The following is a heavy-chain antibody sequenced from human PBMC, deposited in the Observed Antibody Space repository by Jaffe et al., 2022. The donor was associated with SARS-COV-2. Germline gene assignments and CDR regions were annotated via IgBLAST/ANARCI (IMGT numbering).Heavy chain of an antibody. CDR3: AREWGGSGGEVVTPYAY. Sequence: QVQLLQSGAEVKKPGSSVKVSCKASGGTFSSYTITWVRQAPGQGLEWMGGITPIFGTANYAQRFQGRVTITADESTSTAYMELSRLRSEDTALYYCAREWGGSGGEVVTPYAYWGQGTLVTVSS. D-gene: IGHD2-21*01. V-gene: IGHV1-69*01. CDR2: ITPIFGTA. J-gene: IGHJ4*02. CDR1: GGTFSSYT.